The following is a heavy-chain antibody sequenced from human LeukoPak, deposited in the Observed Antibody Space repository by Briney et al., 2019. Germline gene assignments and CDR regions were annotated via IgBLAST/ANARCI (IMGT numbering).Heavy chain of an antibody. D-gene: IGHD3-22*01. Sequence: ASVKVSCKASGGTFSSYAISWVRQAPGQGLEWMGGIIPIFGTANYAQKFQGRVTITADESTSTAYMELRSLRSDDTAVYYCARVGGHYYDSSAYYPLDYWGQGTLVTVCS. CDR3: ARVGGHYYDSSAYYPLDY. J-gene: IGHJ4*02. CDR1: GGTFSSYA. CDR2: IIPIFGTA. V-gene: IGHV1-69*13.